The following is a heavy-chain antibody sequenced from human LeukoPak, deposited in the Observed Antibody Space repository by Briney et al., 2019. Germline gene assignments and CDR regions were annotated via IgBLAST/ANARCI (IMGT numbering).Heavy chain of an antibody. V-gene: IGHV1-46*02. Sequence: ASVKVSCTASGYTFNNYFMHWVRQALGNGLEWVGLINPNGGTTKFAQKFQGRITLTRDMSTGTVYMDLTNLKSDDTAMYYCARGFGYQLDWGQGTLVIVSS. CDR3: ARGFGYQLD. CDR2: INPNGGTT. J-gene: IGHJ4*02. CDR1: GYTFNNYF. D-gene: IGHD5-18*01.